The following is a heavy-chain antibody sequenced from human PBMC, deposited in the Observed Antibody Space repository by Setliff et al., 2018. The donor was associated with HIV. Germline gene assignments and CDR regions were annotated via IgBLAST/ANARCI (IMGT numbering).Heavy chain of an antibody. Sequence: KPSETLSLTCAVYGGSFSDHYWNWIRQAPGKGLEWIGEINHSGNTGGTNYNPSLKSRVAILLDTSKSQFSLRLTSVTAADTGVYFCLRLYRGSSTKEKSDSWGQGVLVTVSS. D-gene: IGHD2-2*01. V-gene: IGHV4-34*01. CDR2: INHSGNTGGT. J-gene: IGHJ4*02. CDR1: GGSFSDHY. CDR3: LRLYRGSSTKEKSDS.